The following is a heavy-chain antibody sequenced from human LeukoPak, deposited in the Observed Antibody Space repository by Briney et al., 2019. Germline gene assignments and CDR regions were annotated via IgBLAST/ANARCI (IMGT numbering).Heavy chain of an antibody. D-gene: IGHD3-10*01. Sequence: GGFLRLSCAASGFTFSSYGMHWVRQAPGKGLEWVAVIWYDGSNKYYADSVKGRFTISRDNSKNTLYLQMNSLSAEDTAVYYCARDSRPLLWCGESSPAEFDPWGQGTLVTVSS. CDR2: IWYDGSNK. V-gene: IGHV3-33*01. J-gene: IGHJ5*02. CDR3: ARDSRPLLWCGESSPAEFDP. CDR1: GFTFSSYG.